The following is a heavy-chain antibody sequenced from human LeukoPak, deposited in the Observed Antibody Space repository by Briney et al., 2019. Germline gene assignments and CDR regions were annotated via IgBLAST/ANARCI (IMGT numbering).Heavy chain of an antibody. V-gene: IGHV5-51*01. Sequence: GESLKISCKAPEYSFSRYWIGWVRQMPGKGLEWMGIIFPGDSETRYSPSFQGRVTISADKSISTAYLQWDNLKASDTAIYYCARPPGFSGYEDWGQGTLVIVSA. CDR3: ARPPGFSGYED. D-gene: IGHD5-12*01. CDR2: IFPGDSET. J-gene: IGHJ4*02. CDR1: EYSFSRYW.